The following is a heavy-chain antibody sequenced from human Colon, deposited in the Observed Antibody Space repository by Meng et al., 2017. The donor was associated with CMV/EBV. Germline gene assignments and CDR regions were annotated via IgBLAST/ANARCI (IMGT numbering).Heavy chain of an antibody. CDR2: ISSSSRDI. V-gene: IGHV3-21*01. J-gene: IGHJ4*02. Sequence: GESLKISCAASGFTFSSYDMHWVRQAPGKGLEWVSSISSSSRDINYADSVKGRFTISRDNAKNSLYLQMNSLRAEDSGVYYCATTIVVLPAATTDYWGQGTLVTVSS. CDR1: GFTFSSYD. D-gene: IGHD2-15*01. CDR3: ATTIVVLPAATTDY.